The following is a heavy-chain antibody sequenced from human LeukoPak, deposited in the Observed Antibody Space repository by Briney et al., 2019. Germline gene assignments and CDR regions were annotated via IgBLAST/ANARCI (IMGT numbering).Heavy chain of an antibody. CDR3: ARGAYSGYDSSGYYYYYYMDV. J-gene: IGHJ6*03. CDR1: GYTFTSYD. D-gene: IGHD5-12*01. Sequence: GASVKVSCKASGYTFTSYDLNWVRQATGQRLEWMGWMNPNSGNTGYAQKFQGRVTITRNTSISTAYMELSSLRSEDTAVYYCARGAYSGYDSSGYYYYYYMDVWGKGTTVTVSS. CDR2: MNPNSGNT. V-gene: IGHV1-8*03.